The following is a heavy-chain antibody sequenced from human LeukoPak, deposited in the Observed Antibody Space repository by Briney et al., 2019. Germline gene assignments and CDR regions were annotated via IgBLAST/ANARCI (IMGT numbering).Heavy chain of an antibody. CDR3: ARGPPYYDFWSGYSHWFDP. CDR2: INHSGST. CDR1: GFSICSGYY. V-gene: IGHV4-38-2*02. D-gene: IGHD3-3*01. J-gene: IGHJ5*02. Sequence: SETLSLTCSVSGFSICSGYYWGWIRQPPGKGLEWIGEINHSGSTNYNPSLKSRVTISVDTSKNQFSLKLSSVTAADTAVYYCARGPPYYDFWSGYSHWFDPWGQGTLVTVSS.